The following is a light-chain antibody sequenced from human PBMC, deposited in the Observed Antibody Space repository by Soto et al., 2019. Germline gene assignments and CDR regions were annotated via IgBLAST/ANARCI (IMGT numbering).Light chain of an antibody. J-gene: IGKJ4*01. CDR2: AAS. Sequence: DIQMTQSPSSVSASVGDRVTITCRASQGISSWLDWYQQKPGKAPKLLIYAASSLQSGVPSRFSGSGSGTDFTLTIRSLQPEDFATYYCQQSNSFPLTFGGGTKVEIK. V-gene: IGKV1-12*01. CDR3: QQSNSFPLT. CDR1: QGISSW.